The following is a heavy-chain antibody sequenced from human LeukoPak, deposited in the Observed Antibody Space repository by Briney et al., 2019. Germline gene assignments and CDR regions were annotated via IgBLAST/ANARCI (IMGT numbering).Heavy chain of an antibody. CDR1: GFTFSSYS. D-gene: IGHD6-13*01. Sequence: GGSLRLSCAASGFTFSSYSMNWVRQAPGKGLEWVSAISGSGGSTYYADSVKGRFTISRDNSRNTLYLQMNSLRAEDTAVYYCAKDRADSSSWTGYYYYYMDVWGKGTTVTVSS. J-gene: IGHJ6*03. CDR2: ISGSGGST. CDR3: AKDRADSSSWTGYYYYYMDV. V-gene: IGHV3-23*01.